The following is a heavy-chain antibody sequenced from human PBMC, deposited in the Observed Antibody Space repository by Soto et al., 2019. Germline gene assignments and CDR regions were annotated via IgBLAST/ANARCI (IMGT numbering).Heavy chain of an antibody. CDR3: ATVGVRGDATYYYYGMDV. Sequence: GASVKVSCKVSGYTLTELSMHWVRQAPGKGLEWMGGFDPEDGETIYAQKFQGRVTMTEDTSTDTAYMELSSLRSEDTAVYYCATVGVRGDATYYYYGMDVWGQGTTVTVS. CDR2: FDPEDGET. V-gene: IGHV1-24*01. J-gene: IGHJ6*02. D-gene: IGHD3-10*01. CDR1: GYTLTELS.